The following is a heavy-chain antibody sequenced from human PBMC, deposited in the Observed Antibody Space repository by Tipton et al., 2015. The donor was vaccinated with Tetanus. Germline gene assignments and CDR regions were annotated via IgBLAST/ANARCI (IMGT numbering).Heavy chain of an antibody. CDR2: ILYGGGT. J-gene: IGHJ4*02. D-gene: IGHD3-3*01. Sequence: TLSLTCTVSGASVRSGWHYWSWIRQPPGKGLEYIGYILYGGGTHYNPSLRSRVTVSADPSQNQFSLKLSSVTAADTAVYYCARIHDFLSGHFDFWGQGTLVAVSS. CDR3: ARIHDFLSGHFDF. CDR1: GASVRSGWHY. V-gene: IGHV4-61*01.